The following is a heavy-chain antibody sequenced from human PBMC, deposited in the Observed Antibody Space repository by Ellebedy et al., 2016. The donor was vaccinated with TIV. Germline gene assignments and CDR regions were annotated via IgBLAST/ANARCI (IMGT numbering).Heavy chain of an antibody. V-gene: IGHV3-7*04. D-gene: IGHD6-19*01. Sequence: PGGSLRLSCGASGFTFSTYWMSWVRQAPGKGLEWLANIKYDGSEKYYVGSVKGRFTISRDNAKNSLYLQMNSLRAEDTAVYYCAREEAYSSGWTFDYWGQGTLVTVSS. J-gene: IGHJ4*02. CDR2: IKYDGSEK. CDR1: GFTFSTYW. CDR3: AREEAYSSGWTFDY.